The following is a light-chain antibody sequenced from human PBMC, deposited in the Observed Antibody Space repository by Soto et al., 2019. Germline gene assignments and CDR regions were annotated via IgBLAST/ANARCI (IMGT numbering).Light chain of an antibody. J-gene: IGLJ3*02. CDR2: SIN. V-gene: IGLV1-44*01. Sequence: QSVLTQPPSASGTPGQRVTISCSGSSSNIGSNTVNWYQQLPGTAPKLLIYSINQRPSGVPDRFSGSKSGTSASLAISGLQSEDEADYYCAAWDVSLNWVFGGWTKLTVL. CDR3: AAWDVSLNWV. CDR1: SSNIGSNT.